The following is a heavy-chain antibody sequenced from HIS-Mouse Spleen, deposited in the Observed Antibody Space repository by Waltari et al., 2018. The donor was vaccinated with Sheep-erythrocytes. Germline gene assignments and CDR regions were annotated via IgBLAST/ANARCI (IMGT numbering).Heavy chain of an antibody. CDR2: INHSGST. D-gene: IGHD6-19*01. V-gene: IGHV4-34*01. CDR1: GAPFGGYY. J-gene: IGHJ3*02. Sequence: QVQLQQLGAGLLKPSEALSLTCAVYGAPFGGYYWSWIRQPPGKGLEWIGEINHSGSTNYNPSLKSRVTISVDTSKNQFSRKLSSVTAADTAVYYCALSVDLAGAFDIWGQGTMVTVSS. CDR3: ALSVDLAGAFDI.